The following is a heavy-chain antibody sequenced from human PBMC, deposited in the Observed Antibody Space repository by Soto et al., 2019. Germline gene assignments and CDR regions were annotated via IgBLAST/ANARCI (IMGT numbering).Heavy chain of an antibody. CDR3: ARAVKVWGFYRYSYFYYGMDV. V-gene: IGHV1-69*13. CDR1: GGTFSSYA. D-gene: IGHD3-16*02. CDR2: IIPIFGTA. J-gene: IGHJ6*01. Sequence: SVKVSCKASGGTFSSYAISWVRQAPGQGLEWMGGIIPIFGTANYAQKFQGRVTITADESTSTAYMELSSLRSEDTAVYYCARAVKVWGFYRYSYFYYGMDVWGQRTTVPVSP.